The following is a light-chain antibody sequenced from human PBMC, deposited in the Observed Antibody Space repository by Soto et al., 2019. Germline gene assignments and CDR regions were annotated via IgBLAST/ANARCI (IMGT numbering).Light chain of an antibody. CDR2: DVY. V-gene: IGLV2-14*03. CDR3: TSYTFINTYV. Sequence: QSALTHPASVSGSPGLSITIFCTGTSSDDGAYNYVSWYQQHPGKVPKLIIYDVYNRPSGVSTRFSGSKSGNTASLTISGLQTEDEADYYCTSYTFINTYVFGTGTKVTVL. CDR1: SSDDGAYNY. J-gene: IGLJ1*01.